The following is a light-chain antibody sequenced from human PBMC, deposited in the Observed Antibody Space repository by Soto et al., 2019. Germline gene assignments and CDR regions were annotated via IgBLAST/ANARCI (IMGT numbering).Light chain of an antibody. Sequence: QPVLTQSPSASASLGASVKLTCTLSSGHSSYAIAWHQQQPEKGHRYLMKLNSDGSHSKGDGIPDRFSGSSSGAERYLTIARLQSEDEADYYCQTWGTGIAVVFGGGTKLTVL. CDR3: QTWGTGIAVV. V-gene: IGLV4-69*01. J-gene: IGLJ2*01. CDR2: LNSDGSH. CDR1: SGHSSYA.